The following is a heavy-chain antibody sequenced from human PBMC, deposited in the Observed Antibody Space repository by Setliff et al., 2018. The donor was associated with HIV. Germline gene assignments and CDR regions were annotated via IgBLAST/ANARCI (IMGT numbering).Heavy chain of an antibody. D-gene: IGHD3-16*01. V-gene: IGHV1-3*01. CDR2: INAGNGNT. J-gene: IGHJ4*02. CDR3: ARGPGAFGGTSVQNFDY. CDR1: GYTFSTYA. Sequence: ASVKVSCKASGYTFSTYAMHWVRQAPGQRLEWMRWINAGNGNTKYSQKFQGRVTFIRDTSASTAYMELSSLRSEDTAVYYCARGPGAFGGTSVQNFDYWGQGTLVTVSS.